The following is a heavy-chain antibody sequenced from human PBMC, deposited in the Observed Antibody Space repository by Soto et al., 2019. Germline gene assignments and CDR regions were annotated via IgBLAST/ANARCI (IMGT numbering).Heavy chain of an antibody. J-gene: IGHJ4*02. V-gene: IGHV4-38-2*01. CDR2: ISHSGST. CDR3: ARYRREAVAGYTLDN. CDR1: GYSISSGYY. Sequence: SETLSLTCAVSGYSISSGYYWGWIRQPPGKGLEWIGSISHSGSTFYNPSLKSRVTISVDTSKNQFSLKVNSMTAADTAVYYCARYRREAVAGYTLDNWGQGILVTVSS. D-gene: IGHD6-13*01.